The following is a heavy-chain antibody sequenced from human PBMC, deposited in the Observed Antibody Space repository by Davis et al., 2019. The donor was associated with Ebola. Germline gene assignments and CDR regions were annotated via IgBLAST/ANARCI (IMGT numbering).Heavy chain of an antibody. Sequence: GESLKISCAASGFTFSSYWMSWVRQAPGQGLEWVANIKQDGSEKYYVDSVKGRFTISRDNAKNSLYLQMNSLRAEDTAVYYCARDDADILTGYYNYWGQGTLVTVSS. CDR2: IKQDGSEK. D-gene: IGHD3-9*01. V-gene: IGHV3-7*01. J-gene: IGHJ4*02. CDR3: ARDDADILTGYYNY. CDR1: GFTFSSYW.